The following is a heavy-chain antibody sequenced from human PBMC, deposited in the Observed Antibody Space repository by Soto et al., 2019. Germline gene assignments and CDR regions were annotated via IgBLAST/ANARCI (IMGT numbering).Heavy chain of an antibody. CDR1: GFTFGDYA. V-gene: IGHV3-49*04. J-gene: IGHJ6*02. CDR2: IRSKAYGGTT. Sequence: PGGSLRLSCTGSGFTFGDYAMSWVRRAPGKGLEWVGFIRSKAYGGTTEWAASVRGRFTFSRDDSKRIAYLQMNSLKTEDTGVYWCNRGTRTYGMDVWGQGTAVTGSS. CDR3: NRGTRTYGMDV. D-gene: IGHD2-15*01.